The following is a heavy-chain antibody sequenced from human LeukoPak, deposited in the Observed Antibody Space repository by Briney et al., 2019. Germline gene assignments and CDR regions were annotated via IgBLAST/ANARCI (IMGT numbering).Heavy chain of an antibody. CDR2: IYTFGTT. D-gene: IGHD1-26*01. V-gene: IGHV4-61*02. CDR1: GGTISRGNLY. CDR3: ARDGVSSGNYFQMDV. Sequence: SETLSLTCTVSGGTISRGNLYWSWIRQPAGKGLEWIGRIYTFGTTNYNPSLKSRVTMSIDTSKNQFSLNLTSVTASDTAVYYCARDGVSSGNYFQMDVWGEGTTVTVSS. J-gene: IGHJ6*03.